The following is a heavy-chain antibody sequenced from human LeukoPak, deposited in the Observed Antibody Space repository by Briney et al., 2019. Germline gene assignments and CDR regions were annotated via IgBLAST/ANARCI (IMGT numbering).Heavy chain of an antibody. CDR2: ISSSGGTT. Sequence: GLEWVSYISSSGGTTYYADSVKGRFTISRDNAKNSLYLQMNSLRAEDTAVYYCARGSIAVDYWGQGTLVTVSS. J-gene: IGHJ4*02. D-gene: IGHD6-6*01. CDR3: ARGSIAVDY. V-gene: IGHV3-11*01.